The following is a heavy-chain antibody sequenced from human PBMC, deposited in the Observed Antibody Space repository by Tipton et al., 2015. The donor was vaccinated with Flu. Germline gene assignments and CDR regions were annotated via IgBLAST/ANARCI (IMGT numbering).Heavy chain of an antibody. CDR1: GFTFSDYY. CDR3: ATVEVLGLFDY. CDR2: ISSSGSTI. Sequence: SLRFSCAASGFTFSDYYMSWIRQAPGKGLEWVSYISSSGSTIYYADSVKGRFTISRDNAKNSLYLQMNSLRAEDTAVYYCATVEVLGLFDYWGQGTLVTVSS. D-gene: IGHD2-2*01. V-gene: IGHV3-11*01. J-gene: IGHJ4*02.